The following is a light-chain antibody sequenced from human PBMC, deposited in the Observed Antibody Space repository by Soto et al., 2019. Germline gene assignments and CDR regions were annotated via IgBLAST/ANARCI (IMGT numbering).Light chain of an antibody. Sequence: ILLTQSPSSLSLSAGERAPLSCRSSQSVNNYLNWYQQNPGQAPRLLIYFTSDRDTGVPARFSGSGSGTEFTLTISSLEPEEFAVFYCQQPSVWPWTVGQGTKVDNK. V-gene: IGKV3-11*01. J-gene: IGKJ1*01. CDR2: FTS. CDR1: QSVNNY. CDR3: QQPSVWPWT.